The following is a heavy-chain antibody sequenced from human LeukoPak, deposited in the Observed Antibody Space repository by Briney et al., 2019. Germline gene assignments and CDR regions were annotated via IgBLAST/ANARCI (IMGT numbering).Heavy chain of an antibody. CDR1: GFTFSSYS. Sequence: PGGSLRLSCAASGFTFSSYSMNWVRQAPGKGLEWVSSISSSSSYIYYADSVKGRFTISRDNAKNSLYLQMNSLRAEDTAVYYCARDGPWLMDYYYYYYMDVWGKGTTVTVSS. CDR3: ARDGPWLMDYYYYYYMDV. V-gene: IGHV3-21*01. CDR2: ISSSSSYI. J-gene: IGHJ6*03. D-gene: IGHD3-10*01.